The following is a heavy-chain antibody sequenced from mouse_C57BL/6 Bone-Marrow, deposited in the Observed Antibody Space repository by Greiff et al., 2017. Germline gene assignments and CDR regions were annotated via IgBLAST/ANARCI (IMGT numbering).Heavy chain of an antibody. Sequence: QVQLQQPGTELVKPGASVKLSCKASGYTFTSYWMHWVKQRPGQGLEWIGNINPSNGGTNYNEKFKSKATLAVDKSASTAYMQLSSLTSEDSAVYYCARSSYYGSWNWYFDVWGTGTTVTVSS. V-gene: IGHV1-53*01. D-gene: IGHD1-1*01. CDR3: ARSSYYGSWNWYFDV. CDR1: GYTFTSYW. J-gene: IGHJ1*03. CDR2: INPSNGGT.